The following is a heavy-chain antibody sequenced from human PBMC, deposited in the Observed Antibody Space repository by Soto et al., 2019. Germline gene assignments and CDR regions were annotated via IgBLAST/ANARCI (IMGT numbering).Heavy chain of an antibody. CDR1: AFSLSTGGVG. CDR3: IQSRCGGDCLQSYASYYYYGMDV. Sequence: SGPTLVNPTQTLTLTCTFSAFSLSTGGVGVGSIRQPPGKALEWLALIYWDDDKRYSPSLRSRLTITKDTSKNQVVLTMTNMDPVDTATYYCIQSRCGGDCLQSYASYYYYGMDVWGQGTTVTVSS. CDR2: IYWDDDK. J-gene: IGHJ6*02. D-gene: IGHD2-21*02. V-gene: IGHV2-5*02.